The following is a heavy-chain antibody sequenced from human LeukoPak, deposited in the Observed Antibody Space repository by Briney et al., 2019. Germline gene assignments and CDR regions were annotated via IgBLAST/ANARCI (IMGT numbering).Heavy chain of an antibody. J-gene: IGHJ3*02. Sequence: SETLSLTCAVSGYSISSGYYWGWIRQPPGKGLEWIGSLYHSGSTYYNPSLKSRVTISVDTSKNQFSLKLSSVTAADTAVYYCARQNYYGSGRSGAFDIWGQGTMVTVSS. CDR1: GYSISSGYY. D-gene: IGHD3-10*01. CDR3: ARQNYYGSGRSGAFDI. V-gene: IGHV4-38-2*01. CDR2: LYHSGST.